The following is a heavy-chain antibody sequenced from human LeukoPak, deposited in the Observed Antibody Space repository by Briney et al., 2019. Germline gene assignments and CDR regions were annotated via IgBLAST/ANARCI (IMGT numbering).Heavy chain of an antibody. V-gene: IGHV3-9*01. CDR1: GFTFDDYA. Sequence: PGGSLRLSCAAAGFTFDDYAMHWVRQAPGKGLEWISCISWNSGSIGYADSVKGRFTISRDNAKNSLYLQMNSLRAEDTALYYCAKAPRVVILTGYPYYFDYWGQGTLVTVSS. CDR2: ISWNSGSI. D-gene: IGHD3-9*01. J-gene: IGHJ4*02. CDR3: AKAPRVVILTGYPYYFDY.